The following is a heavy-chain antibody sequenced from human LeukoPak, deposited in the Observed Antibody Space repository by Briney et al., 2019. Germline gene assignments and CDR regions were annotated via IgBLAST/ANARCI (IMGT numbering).Heavy chain of an antibody. CDR2: IYTSGGT. CDR3: VRDGPSDFFDY. D-gene: IGHD3-3*01. Sequence: PSETLSLTCTVSGVSISSYYWSWIRQPAGKGLEWIGRIYTSGGTNYNPSLKSRVTISLDESKNQFSLKLSSVTAADTAVYYCVRDGPSDFFDYWGQGTLVTVSS. V-gene: IGHV4-4*07. J-gene: IGHJ4*02. CDR1: GVSISSYY.